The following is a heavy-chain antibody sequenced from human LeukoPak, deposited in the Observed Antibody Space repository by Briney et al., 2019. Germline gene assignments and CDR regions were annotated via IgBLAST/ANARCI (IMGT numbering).Heavy chain of an antibody. CDR3: ARDIGSGSYYEKFDY. Sequence: ASVKVSCKASGGTFSSYAISWVRQAPGQGLEWMGRIIPILGIANYAQKFRGRVTITADKSTSTAYMELSSLRSEDTAVYYCARDIGSGSYYEKFDYWGQGTLVTVSS. V-gene: IGHV1-69*04. D-gene: IGHD3-10*01. J-gene: IGHJ4*02. CDR2: IIPILGIA. CDR1: GGTFSSYA.